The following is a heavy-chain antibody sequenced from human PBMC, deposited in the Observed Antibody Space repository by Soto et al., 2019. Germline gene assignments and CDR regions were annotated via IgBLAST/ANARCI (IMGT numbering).Heavy chain of an antibody. CDR2: TYYRSKWYN. Sequence: SETLSLTCAISVYSVSSNSAAWHWIMQSPSRGLEWLGRTYYRSKWYNDYAVSVKSRITINPDTSNNQFSLQLNFVTPEDTAVYYCARDRPGNIPFEYWGQGTLVTVSS. D-gene: IGHD3-10*01. CDR1: VYSVSSNSAA. CDR3: ARDRPGNIPFEY. V-gene: IGHV6-1*01. J-gene: IGHJ4*02.